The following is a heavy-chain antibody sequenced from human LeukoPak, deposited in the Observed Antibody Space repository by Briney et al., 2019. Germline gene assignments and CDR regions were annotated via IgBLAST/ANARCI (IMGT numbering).Heavy chain of an antibody. J-gene: IGHJ5*01. CDR3: AKTHCGGGSCDKFDS. D-gene: IGHD2-15*01. V-gene: IGHV4-4*07. Sequence: SATLSLTCTVSGASINTYFWSWIRQPAGKRLEWIGCFYASGTTYYNPSLRSRVSLSIDTSKNQLSLNLSSVTAADTALYYCAKTHCGGGSCDKFDSWGQGILVTVSS. CDR1: GASINTYF. CDR2: FYASGTT.